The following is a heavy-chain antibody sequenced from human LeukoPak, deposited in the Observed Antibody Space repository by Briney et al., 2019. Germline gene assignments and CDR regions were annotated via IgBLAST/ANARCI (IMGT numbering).Heavy chain of an antibody. D-gene: IGHD5-24*01. CDR3: ATDSEMATVGIFEY. Sequence: SETLSLTCTASGGSFSSYYWSWIRQSPGKGLEWIGAIYDSRSTYYNPSLQNRVTISVDTSRNQFSLKLNSMTAADTAVYYCATDSEMATVGIFEYWGQGVLVTVSS. J-gene: IGHJ4*02. CDR1: GGSFSSYY. V-gene: IGHV4-59*01. CDR2: IYDSRST.